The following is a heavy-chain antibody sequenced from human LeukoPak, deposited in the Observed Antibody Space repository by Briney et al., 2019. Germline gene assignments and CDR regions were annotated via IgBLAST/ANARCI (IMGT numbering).Heavy chain of an antibody. CDR3: ARGGYVYDTSAYYWGWHFDY. Sequence: PSETLSLTCSVSGGSISSYYWSWIRQPPGKGLEWIGYIFYSGNTNYNPSLKSRVTISVDTSKNQFSLKLSSVTAADTAVYYCARGGYVYDTSAYYWGWHFDYWGQGALVTVSS. J-gene: IGHJ4*02. CDR2: IFYSGNT. D-gene: IGHD3-22*01. V-gene: IGHV4-59*01. CDR1: GGSISSYY.